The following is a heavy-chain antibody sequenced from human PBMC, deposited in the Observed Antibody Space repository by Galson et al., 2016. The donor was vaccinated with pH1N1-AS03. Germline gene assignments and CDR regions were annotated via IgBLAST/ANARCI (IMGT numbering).Heavy chain of an antibody. CDR1: GYTFTTYG. J-gene: IGHJ4*02. D-gene: IGHD3-3*01. CDR2: ISAYYGDT. Sequence: SVKVSCKASGYTFTTYGISWVRQAPGQGLEWMGWISAYYGDTHFAHKFQDRVTLTRDTSTATAYMELRNLRSDDTAVDYCVRESEISGVVFFNYWGQGTLFTVSS. V-gene: IGHV1-18*01. CDR3: VRESEISGVVFFNY.